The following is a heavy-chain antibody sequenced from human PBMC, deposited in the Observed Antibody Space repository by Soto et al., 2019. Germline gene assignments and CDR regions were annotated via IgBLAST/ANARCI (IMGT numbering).Heavy chain of an antibody. J-gene: IGHJ4*02. CDR1: GFTFSSYA. CDR3: AKGPGGWYLYTIDD. D-gene: IGHD6-19*01. CDR2: ISYDGSNK. V-gene: IGHV3-30-3*01. Sequence: PGGSLRLSCAASGFTFSSYAMHWVRQAPGKGLEWVAVISYDGSNKYYADSVKGRFTISRDNSKNTLYLQMNSLRAEDTAVYYCAKGPGGWYLYTIDDWGQGTLVTVSS.